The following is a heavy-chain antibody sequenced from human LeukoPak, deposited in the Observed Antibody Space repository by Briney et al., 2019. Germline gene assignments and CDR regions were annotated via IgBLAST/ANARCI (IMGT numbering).Heavy chain of an antibody. D-gene: IGHD5-18*01. CDR2: IGTAGDT. V-gene: IGHV3-13*01. CDR3: ARGFMGYNFDY. J-gene: IGHJ4*02. Sequence: GGSLRLSCAASGFTFSSYDMHWVRQATGKGLEWVSAIGTAGDTYYPGSVKGRFTISRENAKNSLYLQMNSLRAGDTAVYYCARGFMGYNFDYWGQGTLVTVSS. CDR1: GFTFSSYD.